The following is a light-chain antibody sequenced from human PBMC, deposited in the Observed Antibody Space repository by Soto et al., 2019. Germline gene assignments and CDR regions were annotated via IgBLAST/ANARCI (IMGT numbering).Light chain of an antibody. J-gene: IGLJ2*01. V-gene: IGLV1-47*02. Sequence: QSVLTQPPSASGTPGQRVTISCFGSSSNIGNNYVYWYQHLPGTAPKLIIYGNNMRPSGVPDRLSGSKSGTSASLAISGLRSEEEADYSCATWDDSLGGVVFGGGTKLTVL. CDR1: SSNIGNNY. CDR2: GNN. CDR3: ATWDDSLGGVV.